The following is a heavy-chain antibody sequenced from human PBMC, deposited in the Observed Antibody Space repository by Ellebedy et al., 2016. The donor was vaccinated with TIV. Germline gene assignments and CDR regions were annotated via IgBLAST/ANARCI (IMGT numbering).Heavy chain of an antibody. J-gene: IGHJ4*02. CDR1: GYTFTSYD. CDR3: ARGGIAAVDAGGVY. CDR2: IIPIFGTA. D-gene: IGHD6-13*01. V-gene: IGHV1-69*13. Sequence: AASVKVSCKASGYTFTSYDINWVRQAPGQGLEWMGGIIPIFGTANYAQKFQGRVTITADESTSTAYMELSNLRSEDTAVYYCARGGIAAVDAGGVYWGQGTLVTVSS.